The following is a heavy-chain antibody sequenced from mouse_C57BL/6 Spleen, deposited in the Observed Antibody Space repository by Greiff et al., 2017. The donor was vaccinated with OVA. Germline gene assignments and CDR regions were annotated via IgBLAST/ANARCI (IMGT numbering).Heavy chain of an antibody. CDR3: ARTKRTRGDYFDY. CDR2: LDPSDSYT. Sequence: QVQLQQPGAELVKPGASVKLSCKASGYTFTSYWLQWVKQRPGQGLEWIGELDPSDSYTNYNQKFKGKATLSVDKSTSTAYKQLSSLKSEDSTVYYCARTKRTRGDYFDYWGQGTTLTVSS. CDR1: GYTFTSYW. J-gene: IGHJ2*01. V-gene: IGHV1-50*01.